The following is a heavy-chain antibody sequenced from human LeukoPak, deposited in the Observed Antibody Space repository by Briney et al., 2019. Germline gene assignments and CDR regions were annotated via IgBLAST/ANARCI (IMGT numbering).Heavy chain of an antibody. D-gene: IGHD6-13*01. J-gene: IGHJ3*02. Sequence: SETLSLTCTVPGGSVSSSNYYWSWIRQPPGKGLEWVGFFSYNVHSDYNPSLKSRVTISVDTSKNQFSLKLSSVTAADTAVYYCAREGGRYSSSWDPHDAFDIWGQGTMVTVSS. CDR3: AREGGRYSSSWDPHDAFDI. V-gene: IGHV4-61*01. CDR2: FSYNVHS. CDR1: GGSVSSSNYY.